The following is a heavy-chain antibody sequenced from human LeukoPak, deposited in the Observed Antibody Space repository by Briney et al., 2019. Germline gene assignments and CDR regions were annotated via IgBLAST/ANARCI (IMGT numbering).Heavy chain of an antibody. Sequence: GGSLRLSCAASGFTFGSYAMSWVRQAPGKGLEWVSAISGSGGSTYYADSVKGRFTISRDNSKNTLYLQMNSLRAEDTAVYYCAKGGMGDYSDYLHFDYWGQGTLVTVSS. D-gene: IGHD4-11*01. J-gene: IGHJ4*02. CDR3: AKGGMGDYSDYLHFDY. V-gene: IGHV3-23*01. CDR2: ISGSGGST. CDR1: GFTFGSYA.